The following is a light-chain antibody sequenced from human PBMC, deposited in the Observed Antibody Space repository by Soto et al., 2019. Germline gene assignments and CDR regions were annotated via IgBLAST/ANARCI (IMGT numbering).Light chain of an antibody. J-gene: IGLJ2*01. CDR3: SSSAGFSNLV. CDR1: SNY. V-gene: IGLV2-8*01. CDR2: EVT. Sequence: QSALTQPPSASGSPGQSVTISCTGTSNYVSWYQQHPGKAPKLIIYEVTKRPSGVPDRSSGSKSGNTASLTVSGLQAEDEADYYCSSSAGFSNLVFGGGTKLTVL.